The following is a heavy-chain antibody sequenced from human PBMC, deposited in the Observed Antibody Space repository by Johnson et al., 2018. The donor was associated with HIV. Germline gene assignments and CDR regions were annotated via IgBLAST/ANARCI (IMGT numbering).Heavy chain of an antibody. CDR1: GFTFSTFG. Sequence: VQLVESGGGVVQPGRSLRLSCAASGFTFSTFGMHWVRQAPGKGLEWVSGINWNGGSTGYADSVKGRFTISRDNAKNSLYLQMNSLRAEDTALYYCARQTLRAFDIWGQGTMVTVSS. J-gene: IGHJ3*02. CDR2: INWNGGST. V-gene: IGHV3-20*04. CDR3: ARQTLRAFDI.